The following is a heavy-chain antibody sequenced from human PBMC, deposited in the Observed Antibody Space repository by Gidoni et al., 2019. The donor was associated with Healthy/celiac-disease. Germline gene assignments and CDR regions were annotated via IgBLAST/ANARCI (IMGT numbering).Heavy chain of an antibody. D-gene: IGHD6-13*01. Sequence: QVQLVQSGAEVKKPGSSVKVSCKASAATFSSYAISWVRQAPGQGLEWMGGIIPIFGTANYAQKFQGRVTITADESTSTAYMELSSLRSEDTAVYYCACPQSIAAAGNFDYWGQGTLVTVSS. V-gene: IGHV1-69*01. CDR3: ACPQSIAAAGNFDY. CDR2: IIPIFGTA. J-gene: IGHJ4*02. CDR1: AATFSSYA.